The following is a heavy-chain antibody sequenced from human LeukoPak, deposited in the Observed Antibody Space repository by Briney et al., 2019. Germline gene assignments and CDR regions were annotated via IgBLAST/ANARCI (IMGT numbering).Heavy chain of an antibody. Sequence: GGSLRLSCAASGFTFSSYGMNWVRQAPGKGLEWVSSISSSSSYIYYADSVKGRFTISGDNAKNSLYLQMNSLRAEDTAVYYCARDRPNYYGMDVWGQGTTVTVSS. CDR2: ISSSSSYI. J-gene: IGHJ6*02. CDR3: ARDRPNYYGMDV. CDR1: GFTFSSYG. V-gene: IGHV3-21*01.